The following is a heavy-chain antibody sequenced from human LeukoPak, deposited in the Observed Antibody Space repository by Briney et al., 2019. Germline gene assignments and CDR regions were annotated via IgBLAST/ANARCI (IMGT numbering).Heavy chain of an antibody. CDR2: IIPISGTA. CDR1: GGTFSSYA. V-gene: IGHV1-69*13. D-gene: IGHD2-2*01. Sequence: SVKVSCKASGGTFSSYAISWVRQAPGQGLEWMGGIIPISGTANYAQKFQGRVTITADESTSTAYMELSSLRSEDTAVYYCARGRGGYCSSTSCYSPDYYFDYWGQGTLVTVSS. J-gene: IGHJ4*02. CDR3: ARGRGGYCSSTSCYSPDYYFDY.